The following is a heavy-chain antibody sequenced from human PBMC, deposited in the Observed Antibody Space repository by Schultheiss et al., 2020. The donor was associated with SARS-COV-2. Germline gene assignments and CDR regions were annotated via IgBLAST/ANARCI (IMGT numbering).Heavy chain of an antibody. D-gene: IGHD3-22*01. CDR3: ARDRDYYDSSSYFDY. J-gene: IGHJ4*02. V-gene: IGHV3-7*01. Sequence: GGSLRLSCAAIGFTFSSYWMSWVRQAPGKGLEWVANIKQDGSEKYYVDSVKGRFTISRDNAKNSLYLQMNSLRAEDTAVYYCARDRDYYDSSSYFDYWGQGTLVTVSS. CDR2: IKQDGSEK. CDR1: GFTFSSYW.